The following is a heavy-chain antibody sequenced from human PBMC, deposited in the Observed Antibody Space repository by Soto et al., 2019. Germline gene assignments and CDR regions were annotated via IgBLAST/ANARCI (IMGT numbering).Heavy chain of an antibody. Sequence: SVKVSCKASGGTFSSSAISWVRQAPGQGLEWMGGIIPMFGSANYAQKFQGRVTIIADKSTSTAYMELSSLRSEDTAVYYCARGRYDSSGYGFDYWGQGTLVTISS. CDR3: ARGRYDSSGYGFDY. V-gene: IGHV1-69*06. J-gene: IGHJ4*02. CDR1: GGTFSSSA. D-gene: IGHD3-22*01. CDR2: IIPMFGSA.